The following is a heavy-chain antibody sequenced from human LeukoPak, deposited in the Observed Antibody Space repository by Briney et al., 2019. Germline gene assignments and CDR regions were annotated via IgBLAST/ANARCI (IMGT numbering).Heavy chain of an antibody. CDR2: IKQDGSEK. D-gene: IGHD3-10*01. V-gene: IGHV3-7*01. J-gene: IGHJ3*02. CDR1: GFTFSNAW. Sequence: GGSLRLSCVASGFTFSNAWMSWVRQAPGKGLEWVANIKQDGSEKYYVDSVKGRFTISRDNAKNSLYLQMNSLRAEDTAVYYCARRGGMVRGVIRTFDIWGQGTMVTVSS. CDR3: ARRGGMVRGVIRTFDI.